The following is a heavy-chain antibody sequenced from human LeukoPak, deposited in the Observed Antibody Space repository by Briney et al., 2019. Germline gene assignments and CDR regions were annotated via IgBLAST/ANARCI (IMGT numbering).Heavy chain of an antibody. CDR1: GFTFSSYW. Sequence: GGSLRLSCAASGFTFSSYWMSWVRQAPGKGLEWVANIKQDGSEKYYVDSVKGRFTISRDNAKNSLYLQMNSLRAEDTAGYYCARVLSTAAAGTSSYFDYCGQGTLVTVSS. J-gene: IGHJ4*02. CDR2: IKQDGSEK. V-gene: IGHV3-7*01. D-gene: IGHD6-13*01. CDR3: ARVLSTAAAGTSSYFDY.